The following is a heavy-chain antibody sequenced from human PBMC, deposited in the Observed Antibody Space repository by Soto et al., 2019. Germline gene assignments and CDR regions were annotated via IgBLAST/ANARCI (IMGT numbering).Heavy chain of an antibody. V-gene: IGHV3-30*18. J-gene: IGHJ6*02. Sequence: QVQLVESGGGVVQPGRSLRLSCAASGFTFSSYGMHWVRQAPGKGLEWVAVISYDGSNKYYADSVKGRFTISRDNSKNTRYLQMNSLRAEDTAVYYCAKAQLAPGYYYGMDVWGQGTTVTVSS. D-gene: IGHD6-13*01. CDR1: GFTFSSYG. CDR2: ISYDGSNK. CDR3: AKAQLAPGYYYGMDV.